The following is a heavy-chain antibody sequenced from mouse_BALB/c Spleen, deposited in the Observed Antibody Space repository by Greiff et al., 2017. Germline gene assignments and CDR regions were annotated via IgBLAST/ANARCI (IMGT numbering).Heavy chain of an antibody. CDR2: ISSGGSYT. CDR1: GFTFSSYA. V-gene: IGHV5-9-4*01. CDR3: ARGPDAMDY. Sequence: EVMLVESGGGLVKPGGSLKLSCAASGFTFSSYAMSWVRQSPEKRLEWVAEISSGGSYTYYPDTVTGRFTISRDNAKNTLYLEMSSLRSEDTAMYYCARGPDAMDYWGQGTSVTVSS. J-gene: IGHJ4*01.